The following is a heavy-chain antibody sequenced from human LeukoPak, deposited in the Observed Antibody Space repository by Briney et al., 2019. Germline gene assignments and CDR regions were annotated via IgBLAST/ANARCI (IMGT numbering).Heavy chain of an antibody. D-gene: IGHD1-26*01. V-gene: IGHV3-23*01. CDR3: AERTSYSGTYPHFDY. CDR1: GFTFNTYG. CDR2: ISDDGRST. J-gene: IGHJ4*02. Sequence: GGSLRLSCAASGFTFNTYGMNWVRQAPGRGLEWVSSISDDGRSTYYTDSVKGRFTISRDNSKNMLYLQMNSLRAEDTAVYYCAERTSYSGTYPHFDYWGQGTLVTVSS.